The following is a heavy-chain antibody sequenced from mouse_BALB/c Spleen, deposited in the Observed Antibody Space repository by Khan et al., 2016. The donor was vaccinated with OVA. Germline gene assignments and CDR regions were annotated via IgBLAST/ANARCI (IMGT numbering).Heavy chain of an antibody. CDR3: VGDRAYYRNDGWFAY. V-gene: IGHV1-4*01. D-gene: IGHD2-14*01. CDR2: INPSNGYT. Sequence: VQLQESGAELARPGASVKMSCKASGYTFTSYTIHWIKLRPGQGLEWIGYINPSNGYTNYNQKFKDKATLTADKSSTTAYMQLSSLTSDDSAGYICVGDRAYYRNDGWFAYWGQGTLVTVSA. CDR1: GYTFTSYT. J-gene: IGHJ3*01.